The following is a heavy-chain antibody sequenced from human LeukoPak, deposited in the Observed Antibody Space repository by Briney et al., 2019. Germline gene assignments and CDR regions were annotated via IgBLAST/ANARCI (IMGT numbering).Heavy chain of an antibody. CDR2: IYYNGDT. D-gene: IGHD2/OR15-2a*01. J-gene: IGHJ3*02. CDR3: ARRLVIVPPSSFGDAFDI. Sequence: SETLSLTCGVSGYSISSGYFWAWIRPPPGKGLEWIGSIYYNGDTYYNPSLKSRVTISLDTSKNQFSLKVRSVSAADTAIYFCARRLVIVPPSSFGDAFDIWGRGTVVTVSS. CDR1: GYSISSGYF. V-gene: IGHV4-38-2*01.